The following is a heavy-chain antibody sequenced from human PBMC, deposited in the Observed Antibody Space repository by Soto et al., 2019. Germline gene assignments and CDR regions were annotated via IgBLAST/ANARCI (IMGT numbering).Heavy chain of an antibody. D-gene: IGHD6-13*01. Sequence: PSETLSLTCTVSGGSISNYYWNWIRQPAGKGLEWIGRIYTSGSTSYNPSLKSRVTMSVDTSKNQFSLKLSSVTAADTAVYYCARAPAYSTSWLDYWGQGILVTVSS. V-gene: IGHV4-4*07. J-gene: IGHJ4*02. CDR1: GGSISNYY. CDR2: IYTSGST. CDR3: ARAPAYSTSWLDY.